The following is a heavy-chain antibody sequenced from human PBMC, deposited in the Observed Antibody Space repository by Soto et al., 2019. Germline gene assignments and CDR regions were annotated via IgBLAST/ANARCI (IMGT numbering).Heavy chain of an antibody. V-gene: IGHV3-7*03. D-gene: IGHD6-19*01. CDR2: IKQDGSEK. CDR3: AKDFAQAGYFDY. Sequence: PGGSLRLSCAASGFTFSSYWMSWVRQAPGKGLEWVANIKQDGSEKYYADSVKGRFTISRDNSKNTLYLQMNSLRAEDTAVYYCAKDFAQAGYFDYWGQGTLVTVSS. CDR1: GFTFSSYW. J-gene: IGHJ4*02.